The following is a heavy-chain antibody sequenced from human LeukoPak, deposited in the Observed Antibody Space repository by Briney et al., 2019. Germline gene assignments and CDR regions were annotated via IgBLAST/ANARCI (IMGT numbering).Heavy chain of an antibody. V-gene: IGHV4-59*01. Sequence: SETLSLTCTVSGGSISSYYWSWIRQPPGKGLEWIGYIYYSGSTNYNPSLKGRVTISVDTSKNQFSLKLSSVTAADTAVYYCARGGDGGSGIVEDYWGQGTLVTVSS. J-gene: IGHJ4*02. CDR1: GGSISSYY. D-gene: IGHD3-10*01. CDR3: ARGGDGGSGIVEDY. CDR2: IYYSGST.